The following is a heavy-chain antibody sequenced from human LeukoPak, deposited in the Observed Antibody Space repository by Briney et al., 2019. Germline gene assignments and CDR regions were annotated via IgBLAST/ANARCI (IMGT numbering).Heavy chain of an antibody. J-gene: IGHJ4*02. CDR2: IYYSGST. Sequence: SETLSLTCTVSGGSISSYYWSWIRQPPGKGLEWIGYIYYSGSTNYNPSLKSRVTISVDTSKNQFSLKLSSVTAADTAVYYCARVGYSNFPYYFDYWGQGTLVTVSS. CDR1: GGSISSYY. CDR3: ARVGYSNFPYYFDY. V-gene: IGHV4-59*12. D-gene: IGHD4-11*01.